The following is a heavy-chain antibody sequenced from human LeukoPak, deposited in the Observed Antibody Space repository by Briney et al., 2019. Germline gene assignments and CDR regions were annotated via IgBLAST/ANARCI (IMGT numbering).Heavy chain of an antibody. J-gene: IGHJ4*02. D-gene: IGHD3-10*01. V-gene: IGHV1-8*02. CDR1: GYTLIGHY. Sequence: ASVKVSCKASGYTLIGHYLHWVRQATGQGLEWMGWMNPNSGNTGYAQKFQGRVTMTTNTTISTAYIELSRVRYQDTAVCYCARGLGFGELSHDYWGQGTLVTVSS. CDR3: ARGLGFGELSHDY. CDR2: MNPNSGNT.